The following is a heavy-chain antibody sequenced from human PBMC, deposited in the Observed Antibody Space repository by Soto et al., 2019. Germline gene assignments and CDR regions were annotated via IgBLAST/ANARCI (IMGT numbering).Heavy chain of an antibody. D-gene: IGHD6-13*01. Sequence: GGPVKVSCKASGGTFSSYAISWVRQAPGQGLEWMGGIIPIFGTANYAQKFQGRVTITADKSTSTAYMELSSLRSEDTAVYYCARMSRIADTTFDPWGQGTLVTVSS. CDR2: IIPIFGTA. CDR3: ARMSRIADTTFDP. CDR1: GGTFSSYA. V-gene: IGHV1-69*06. J-gene: IGHJ5*02.